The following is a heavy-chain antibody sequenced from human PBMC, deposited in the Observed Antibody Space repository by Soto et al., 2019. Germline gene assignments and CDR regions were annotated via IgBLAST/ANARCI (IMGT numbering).Heavy chain of an antibody. V-gene: IGHV3-30*18. J-gene: IGHJ5*02. Sequence: QVQLVESGGGVVQPGGSLRLSCAASGFTFSSYGMHWVRQAPGKGLEWVAVISYDGSNKYYADSVKGRFSISRDNSKNTLYLQMNSLRAEDTAVYYCAKDQQLIRGWFDHWGQGTLVTVSS. D-gene: IGHD6-13*01. CDR1: GFTFSSYG. CDR2: ISYDGSNK. CDR3: AKDQQLIRGWFDH.